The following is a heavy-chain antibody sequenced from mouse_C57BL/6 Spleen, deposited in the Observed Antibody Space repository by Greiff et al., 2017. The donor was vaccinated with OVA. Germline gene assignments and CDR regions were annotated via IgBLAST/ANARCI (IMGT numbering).Heavy chain of an antibody. CDR3: AGGTTVGAYAMDY. Sequence: VQLQQSGAELVRPGASVKLSCKASGYTFTDYYINWVKQRPGQGLEWIARIYPGSGNTYYNEKFKGKATLTAEKSSSTAYMQLSSLTSEDSAVYFCAGGTTVGAYAMDYWGQGTSVTVSS. CDR2: IYPGSGNT. V-gene: IGHV1-76*01. CDR1: GYTFTDYY. D-gene: IGHD1-1*01. J-gene: IGHJ4*01.